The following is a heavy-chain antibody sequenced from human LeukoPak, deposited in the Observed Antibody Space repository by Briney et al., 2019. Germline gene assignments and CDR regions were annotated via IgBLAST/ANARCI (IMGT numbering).Heavy chain of an antibody. CDR3: ARRVAATENWFDP. CDR2: IYPGDSDT. D-gene: IGHD6-25*01. J-gene: IGHJ5*02. V-gene: IGHV5-51*01. Sequence: GESLKISCKGSGYSSTSYWIAWVRQMPGKGLEWMGIIYPGDSDTRYSPSFQGQVTISADKSISTAYLQWSSLKASDTAMYYCARRVAATENWFDPWGQGTLVTVSS. CDR1: GYSSTSYW.